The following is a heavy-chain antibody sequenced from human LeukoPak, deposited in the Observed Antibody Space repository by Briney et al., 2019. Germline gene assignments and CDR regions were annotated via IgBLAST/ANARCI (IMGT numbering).Heavy chain of an antibody. Sequence: GSLRLSCVASEFTVSTNYMSWVRQAPGKGLEWVSIIHIDGDTHYADSVKGRFTFSRDNSKNTLYLQMNSLRSEDTAVYYCAREGLDSSGPVAFDIWGQGTMVTVSS. CDR2: IHIDGDT. D-gene: IGHD3-22*01. CDR3: AREGLDSSGPVAFDI. V-gene: IGHV3-66*01. CDR1: EFTVSTNY. J-gene: IGHJ3*02.